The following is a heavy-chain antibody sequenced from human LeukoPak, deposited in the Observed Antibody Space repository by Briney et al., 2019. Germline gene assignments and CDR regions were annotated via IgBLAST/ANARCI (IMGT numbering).Heavy chain of an antibody. Sequence: GGSLRLSCAASGFTFSSYGMHWVRQAPGKGLEWVAVISYDGSNKYYADSVKGRFTISRDNPKNTLYLQMNSLRAEDTAVCYCAKGPYSSSWYDYWGQGTLVTVSS. CDR1: GFTFSSYG. J-gene: IGHJ4*02. V-gene: IGHV3-30*18. CDR3: AKGPYSSSWYDY. CDR2: ISYDGSNK. D-gene: IGHD6-13*01.